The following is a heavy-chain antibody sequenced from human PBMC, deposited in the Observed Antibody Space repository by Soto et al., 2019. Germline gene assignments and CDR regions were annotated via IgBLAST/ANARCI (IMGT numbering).Heavy chain of an antibody. CDR2: ISSTSSHT. CDR1: RFTCSNYS. CDR3: ARGGYGPSGYN. Sequence: XGSLTLSCAASRFTCSNYSMNWVRQAPGKGLEWVSSISSTSSHTYYADSVKGRFTISRDNAKSALYLQMDSLRADDTAVYYCARGGYGPSGYNWGQGTLVTVSS. D-gene: IGHD3-22*01. V-gene: IGHV3-21*01. J-gene: IGHJ4*02.